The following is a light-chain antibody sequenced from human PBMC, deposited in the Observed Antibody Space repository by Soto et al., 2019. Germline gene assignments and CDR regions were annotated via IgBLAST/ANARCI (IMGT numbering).Light chain of an antibody. CDR1: SSNIGDNT. V-gene: IGLV1-44*01. Sequence: QLVLTQPPSASGTPGQRVTISCSGSSSNIGDNTVNWYQHLPGTAPKLLIYSDNQRASGVPDRFSGSRSGTSASLAISGLQSEDDADYYCAAWDDSLTGPVFGGGTKVTVL. CDR2: SDN. CDR3: AAWDDSLTGPV. J-gene: IGLJ3*02.